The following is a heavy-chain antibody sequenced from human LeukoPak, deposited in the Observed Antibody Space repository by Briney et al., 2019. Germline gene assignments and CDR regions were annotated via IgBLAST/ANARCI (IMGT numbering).Heavy chain of an antibody. J-gene: IGHJ4*02. D-gene: IGHD2-2*01. Sequence: ASVKVSCKASGYIFTDYYMHWVRQAPGQGLEWMGWISAYNGNTNYAQKLQGRVTMTTDTSTSTAYMELRSLRSDDTAVYYCARALGSSFGNYWGQGTLVTVSS. CDR1: GYIFTDYY. V-gene: IGHV1-18*04. CDR2: ISAYNGNT. CDR3: ARALGSSFGNY.